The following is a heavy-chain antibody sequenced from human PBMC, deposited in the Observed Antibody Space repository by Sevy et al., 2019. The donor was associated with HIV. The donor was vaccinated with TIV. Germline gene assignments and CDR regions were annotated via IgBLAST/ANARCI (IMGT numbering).Heavy chain of an antibody. Sequence: ASVKVSCKASGYTFTSYYMHWVRQAPGQGLEWMGIINPSGGSTSYAQKLQGRVTMTRDTSTSTVYMELRSLRSEDTALYYCARSYSFSDSSGYYNHFFDAFDIWGQGTMVTVSS. J-gene: IGHJ3*02. CDR1: GYTFTSYY. D-gene: IGHD3-22*01. CDR3: ARSYSFSDSSGYYNHFFDAFDI. CDR2: INPSGGST. V-gene: IGHV1-46*01.